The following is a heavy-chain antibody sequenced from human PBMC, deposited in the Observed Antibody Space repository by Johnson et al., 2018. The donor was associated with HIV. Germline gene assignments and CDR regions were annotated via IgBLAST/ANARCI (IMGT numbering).Heavy chain of an antibody. D-gene: IGHD2-21*01. CDR3: ARAPYIVESTPGAFDI. J-gene: IGHJ3*02. CDR1: GFTFRDYY. Sequence: QVQLVESGGGLVKPGGSLRLSCAASGFTFRDYYMNWMRQAPGKGLEWVSHISGSGGTTYYAASVKGRFTISRDNSKNTLYLHRNSLRAEDTAVYYCARAPYIVESTPGAFDIWGQGTMVTVSS. V-gene: IGHV3-11*01. CDR2: ISGSGGTT.